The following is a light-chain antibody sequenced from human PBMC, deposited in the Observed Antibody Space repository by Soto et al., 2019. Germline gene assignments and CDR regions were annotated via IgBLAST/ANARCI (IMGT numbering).Light chain of an antibody. Sequence: QSALTQPPSASGSRGQSVTISCTGTSVDINYVSWFQQHPGKAPKLIICEVTKRPSGVSDRFSGSKSGNTASLTVSGLQDDDEADYYCSSYAGRDIWVFGGGTKLTVL. CDR1: SVDINY. CDR2: EVT. CDR3: SSYAGRDIWV. V-gene: IGLV2-8*01. J-gene: IGLJ3*02.